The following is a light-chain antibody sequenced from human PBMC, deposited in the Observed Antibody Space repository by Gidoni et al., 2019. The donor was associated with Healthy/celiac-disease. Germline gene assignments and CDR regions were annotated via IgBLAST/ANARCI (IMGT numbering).Light chain of an antibody. J-gene: IGKJ4*01. CDR1: QSVLYSSNNKNY. V-gene: IGKV4-1*01. CDR3: QQYYSTPFT. CDR2: WAS. Sequence: DIVMTQSPDSLAVSLAERATINCKSSQSVLYSSNNKNYLAWYQQKPGQPPKLLIYWASTRESGVPDRFSGSGSGTDFTLTISSLQAEDVVVYYCQQYYSTPFTFGGGTKVEIK.